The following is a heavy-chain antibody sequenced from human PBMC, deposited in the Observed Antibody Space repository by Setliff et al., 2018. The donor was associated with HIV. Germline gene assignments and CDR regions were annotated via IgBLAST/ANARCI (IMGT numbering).Heavy chain of an antibody. CDR3: ASSTVTVFGVVPYYFDY. CDR2: INAGNGKT. J-gene: IGHJ4*02. Sequence: VKVSCKASGSTFSRYGLHWVRQAPGQRLEWMGWINAGNGKTKYSQKFQSRVTITRDTSARKAYMELSSLRSEDTAVYYCASSTVTVFGVVPYYFDYWGQGTLVTVSS. V-gene: IGHV1-3*01. D-gene: IGHD3-3*01. CDR1: GSTFSRYG.